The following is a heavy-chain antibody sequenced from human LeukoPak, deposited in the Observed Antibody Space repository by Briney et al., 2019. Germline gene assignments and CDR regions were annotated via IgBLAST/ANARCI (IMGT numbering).Heavy chain of an antibody. D-gene: IGHD5-24*01. CDR1: GFTFSSYS. CDR2: ISSGSSYI. J-gene: IGHJ5*02. CDR3: ARELGDGYNLNWFDP. V-gene: IGHV3-21*04. Sequence: GGSLRLSRAASGFTFSSYSMNWVRQAPGKGLEWVSSISSGSSYIYYADSVKGRFTISRDNSKNTLYLQMNSLRAEDTAVYYCARELGDGYNLNWFDPWGQGTLVTVSS.